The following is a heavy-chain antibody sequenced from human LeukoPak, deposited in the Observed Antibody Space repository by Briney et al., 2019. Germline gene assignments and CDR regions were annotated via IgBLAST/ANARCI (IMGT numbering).Heavy chain of an antibody. CDR1: GFNFSNNL. CDR3: ARVGNSSGWHDAFGYFDS. CDR2: SSFDGTKK. D-gene: IGHD6-19*01. V-gene: IGHV3-30*09. J-gene: IGHJ4*02. Sequence: PGRSLSLSCAASGFNFSNNLLHWVRQAPGKGLEWVAVSSFDGTKKYYADSVKGRFVISGDNSKNTLYLQMNSLRAEDTAAYYCARVGNSSGWHDAFGYFDSWGQGVLVTVSS.